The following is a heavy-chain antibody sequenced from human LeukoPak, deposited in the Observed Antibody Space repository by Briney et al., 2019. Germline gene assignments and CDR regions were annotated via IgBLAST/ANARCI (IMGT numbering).Heavy chain of an antibody. CDR2: IYSGGSA. V-gene: IGHV3-53*01. J-gene: IGHJ6*02. D-gene: IGHD2-2*01. CDR3: ARGNRAGVPAVPRGYGMDV. CDR1: GFTVSSNY. Sequence: PGGSLRLSCAASGFTVSSNYMSWVRQAPGKGLEWVSVIYSGGSAYYADSVKGRFTISRDNSKNTLYLQMNSLRAEDTAVYYCARGNRAGVPAVPRGYGMDVWGQGTTVTVSS.